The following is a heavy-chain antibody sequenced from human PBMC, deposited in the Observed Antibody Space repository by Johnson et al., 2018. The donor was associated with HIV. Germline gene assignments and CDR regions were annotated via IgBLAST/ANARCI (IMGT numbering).Heavy chain of an antibody. Sequence: VQLVESGGVAIQPGGSLRLSCAASGFTFDDYAMHWVRQAPGKGLEWVSLITWDGDSTYYADSVKGRFTISRDISKNSLYLEMNSLKTEDTALYYCARDKAVGYSSGWHAFDIWGQGTMVTVSS. V-gene: IGHV3-43*01. D-gene: IGHD6-19*01. CDR1: GFTFDDYA. CDR2: ITWDGDST. CDR3: ARDKAVGYSSGWHAFDI. J-gene: IGHJ3*02.